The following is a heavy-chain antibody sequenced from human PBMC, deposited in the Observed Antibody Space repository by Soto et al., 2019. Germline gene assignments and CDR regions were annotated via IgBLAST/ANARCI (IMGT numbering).Heavy chain of an antibody. Sequence: SETLSLTCTGSGGSISSYYRIWIRQPPGKGLEWIGYIYYSGSTNYNPSLKSRVTISVDTSKNQFSLKLSSVTAADTAVYYCARHHDYWGQGTLVTVSS. J-gene: IGHJ4*02. V-gene: IGHV4-59*08. CDR1: GGSISSYY. CDR2: IYYSGST. CDR3: ARHHDY.